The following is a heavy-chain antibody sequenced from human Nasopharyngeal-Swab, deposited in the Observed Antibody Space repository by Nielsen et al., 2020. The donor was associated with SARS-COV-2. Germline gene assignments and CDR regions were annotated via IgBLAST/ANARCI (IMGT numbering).Heavy chain of an antibody. J-gene: IGHJ3*02. D-gene: IGHD3-10*01. CDR3: ARVLLRALGKFGEGYAFDI. Sequence: GESLKISWKASGFTFSSHSMNWVRQAPGKGLEWVSSIISSSTYIYYADSVKGRFTISRDNAKKSLYLQMNSLRVEDTAVYYCARVLLRALGKFGEGYAFDIWGQGTMVTVS. V-gene: IGHV3-21*01. CDR2: IISSSTYI. CDR1: GFTFSSHS.